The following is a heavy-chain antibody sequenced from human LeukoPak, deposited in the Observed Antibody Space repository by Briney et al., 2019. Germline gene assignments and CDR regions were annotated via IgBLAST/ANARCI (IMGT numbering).Heavy chain of an antibody. Sequence: GGSLRLSCAASGFTFSSYAMSWVRQAPGKGLEWVSAISGSGGSTYYADSVKGRFTISRDNSKNTLYLQMNSLRAEDTAVYYCATARARIAVVAKSESSVDYWGQGTLVTVSS. J-gene: IGHJ4*02. CDR3: ATARARIAVVAKSESSVDY. CDR1: GFTFSSYA. D-gene: IGHD6-19*01. V-gene: IGHV3-23*01. CDR2: ISGSGGST.